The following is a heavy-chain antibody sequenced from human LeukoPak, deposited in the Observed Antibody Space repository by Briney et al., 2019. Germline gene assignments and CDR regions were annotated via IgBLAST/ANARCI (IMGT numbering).Heavy chain of an antibody. Sequence: PSETLSLTCAVSGGSISSSNWWSWVRQPPGKGLEWIGEIYHSGSTNYNPSLKSRVTISVDTSKNQFSLKLSSVTAADTAVYYCARGGGPVCSGGSCYSLNWFDPWGQGTLVTVSS. CDR1: GGSISSSNW. CDR2: IYHSGST. V-gene: IGHV4-4*02. D-gene: IGHD2-15*01. CDR3: ARGGGPVCSGGSCYSLNWFDP. J-gene: IGHJ5*02.